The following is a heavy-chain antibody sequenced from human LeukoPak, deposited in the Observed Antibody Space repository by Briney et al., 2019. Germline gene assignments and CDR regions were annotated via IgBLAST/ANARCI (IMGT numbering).Heavy chain of an antibody. D-gene: IGHD6-13*01. CDR3: ARDHGYSSSW. CDR2: IYYIAST. Sequence: SETLSLTCTVSGGSISSSSYYWGWIRQPPGKGLEWIGSIYYIASTYYNPSLKSRVTIPVDTSKNQFSLKLSSVTAADSAVYYCARDHGYSSSWWGQGTLVTVSS. J-gene: IGHJ4*02. V-gene: IGHV4-39*07. CDR1: GGSISSSSYY.